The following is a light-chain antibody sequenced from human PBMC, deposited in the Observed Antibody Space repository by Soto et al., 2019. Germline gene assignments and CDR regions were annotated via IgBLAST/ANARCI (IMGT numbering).Light chain of an antibody. Sequence: DIQMTQSPSSLSASVGDRVTITCQASQDIKNYLNWYQQKSGKAPKLLIYDASDLETGVPSRFSGSGSGTDFTFTINSLQPEEIATYYCQQYDNLPLTVGGGTKVDIK. CDR3: QQYDNLPLT. V-gene: IGKV1-33*01. CDR1: QDIKNY. CDR2: DAS. J-gene: IGKJ4*01.